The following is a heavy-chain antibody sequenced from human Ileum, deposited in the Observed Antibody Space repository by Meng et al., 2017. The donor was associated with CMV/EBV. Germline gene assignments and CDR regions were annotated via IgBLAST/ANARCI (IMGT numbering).Heavy chain of an antibody. CDR1: GFSFSRHA. Sequence: GGSLRLSCTASGFSFSRHAMHWVRQAPGKGPEWVALVRSDGTNQYYVDSVKGRFTISRDNSMNALYLQMDSLRPEDTAMYFCAKDSLMSGAYVHYFTHWGQGALVTVSS. V-gene: IGHV3-30*02. D-gene: IGHD2/OR15-2a*01. CDR2: VRSDGTNQ. J-gene: IGHJ4*02. CDR3: AKDSLMSGAYVHYFTH.